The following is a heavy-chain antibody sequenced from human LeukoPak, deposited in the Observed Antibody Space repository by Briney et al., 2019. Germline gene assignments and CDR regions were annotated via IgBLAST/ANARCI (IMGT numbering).Heavy chain of an antibody. Sequence: GASVKVSCKASGYTFTGYYMHWVRQAPGQGLEWMGWINPNSGGTNYAQKFQGRVTMTRDTSISTAYMELSRLRSDDTAVYYCASLRPYNWNDDGRGWFDPWGQGTLVTVSS. CDR1: GYTFTGYY. CDR2: INPNSGGT. J-gene: IGHJ5*02. V-gene: IGHV1-2*02. CDR3: ASLRPYNWNDDGRGWFDP. D-gene: IGHD1-1*01.